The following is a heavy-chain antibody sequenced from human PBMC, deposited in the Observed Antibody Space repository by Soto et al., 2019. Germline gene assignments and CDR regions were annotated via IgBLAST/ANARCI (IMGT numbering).Heavy chain of an antibody. Sequence: GESLKISCKGSGYSFTSYWISWVRQMPGKGLEWMGRIDPSDSYTNYSPSFQGHVTISADKSISTAYLQWSSLKASDTAMYHCARRQWRENYAFDIWGQGTMVTVSS. CDR3: ARRQWRENYAFDI. J-gene: IGHJ3*02. CDR2: IDPSDSYT. CDR1: GYSFTSYW. D-gene: IGHD6-19*01. V-gene: IGHV5-10-1*01.